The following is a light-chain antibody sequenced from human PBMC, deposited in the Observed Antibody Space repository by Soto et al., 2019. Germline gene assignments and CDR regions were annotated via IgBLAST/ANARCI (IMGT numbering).Light chain of an antibody. Sequence: DIQLTQSPSFLSASVGDRVTITCRASHGVSSYLAWYQQKPGKAPNLLIYTASTLQSGVPSRFSGSGSGTEFTLTISSLQPEDFATYFCQQLDSYPHTFGQGTKLEIK. CDR1: HGVSSY. CDR3: QQLDSYPHT. CDR2: TAS. V-gene: IGKV1-9*01. J-gene: IGKJ2*01.